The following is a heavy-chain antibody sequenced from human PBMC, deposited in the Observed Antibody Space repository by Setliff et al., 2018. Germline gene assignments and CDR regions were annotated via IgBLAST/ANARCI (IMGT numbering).Heavy chain of an antibody. V-gene: IGHV3-30*02. J-gene: IGHJ4*02. CDR2: ILYDGSNK. Sequence: GSLRLSCAASGFTFSSYGMHWVRQAPGKGLEWVAFILYDGSNKYYADSVKGRFTISRDNAKNSLYLQMNSLRAEDTAVYYCAREGSSAWYGGGVDYWGQGTLVTVSS. D-gene: IGHD6-19*01. CDR1: GFTFSSYG. CDR3: AREGSSAWYGGGVDY.